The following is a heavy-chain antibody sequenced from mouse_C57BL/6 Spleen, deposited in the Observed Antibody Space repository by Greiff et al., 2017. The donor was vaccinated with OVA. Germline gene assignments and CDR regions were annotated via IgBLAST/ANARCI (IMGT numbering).Heavy chain of an antibody. Sequence: VQLQQSGPVLVKPGASVKMSCKASGYTFPDYYMNWVKQSHGKSLEWIGVINPYNGGTSYNQKFKGKATLTVDKSSSTAYMELNSLTSEDSAVYYCASPDGHYYGSSPLAMDYWGQGTSVTVSS. CDR1: GYTFPDYY. D-gene: IGHD1-1*01. CDR3: ASPDGHYYGSSPLAMDY. J-gene: IGHJ4*01. CDR2: INPYNGGT. V-gene: IGHV1-19*01.